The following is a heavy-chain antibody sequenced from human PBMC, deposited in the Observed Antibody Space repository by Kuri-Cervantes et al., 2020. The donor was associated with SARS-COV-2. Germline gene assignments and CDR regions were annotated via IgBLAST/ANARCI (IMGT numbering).Heavy chain of an antibody. J-gene: IGHJ4*02. CDR3: ASTMTTVTYPSWYFDY. V-gene: IGHV4-39*01. D-gene: IGHD4-11*01. CDR1: GGSISSSSYY. CDR2: IYYSGST. Sequence: SETMSPTCTVSGGSISSSSYYWGWIRQPPGRGLEWIGSIYYSGSTYYNPSLKSRVAITVDTSKNQFSLKLSSVTAADTAVYYCASTMTTVTYPSWYFDYWGQGTLVTVSS.